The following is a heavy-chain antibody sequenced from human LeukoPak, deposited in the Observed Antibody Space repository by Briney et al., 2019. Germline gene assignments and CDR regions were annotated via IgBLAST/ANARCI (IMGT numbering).Heavy chain of an antibody. V-gene: IGHV3-33*08. J-gene: IGHJ4*02. D-gene: IGHD6-6*01. CDR2: IWYDGSNK. Sequence: GGSLRLSCAASGFTFSDYYMSWIRQAPGKGLEWVAVIWYDGSNKYYADSVRGRFTISRDNSKNTLYLQMNSLRAEDTAVYYCARGRGLPVRPPNEGFLDYWGRGTLVTVSS. CDR3: ARGRGLPVRPPNEGFLDY. CDR1: GFTFSDYY.